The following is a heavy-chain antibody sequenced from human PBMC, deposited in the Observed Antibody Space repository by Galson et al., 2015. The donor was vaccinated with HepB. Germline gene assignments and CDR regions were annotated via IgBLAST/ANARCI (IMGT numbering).Heavy chain of an antibody. CDR1: GYTFTGYY. CDR3: ARARCTNGVCYKPFDY. J-gene: IGHJ4*02. Sequence: SVKVSCKASGYTFTGYYMHWVRQAPGQGLEWMGWINPNSGGTNYAQKFQGRVTITRDTSISTAYMELSRLRSDDTAVYYCARARCTNGVCYKPFDYWGQGTLVTVSS. V-gene: IGHV1-2*02. D-gene: IGHD2-8*01. CDR2: INPNSGGT.